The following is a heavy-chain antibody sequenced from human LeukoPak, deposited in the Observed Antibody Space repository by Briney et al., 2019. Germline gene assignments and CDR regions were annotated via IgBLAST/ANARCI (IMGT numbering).Heavy chain of an antibody. V-gene: IGHV3-66*01. CDR1: GFTVSSNY. D-gene: IGHD1-26*01. CDR3: ASRGVGAINFDY. J-gene: IGHJ4*02. Sequence: GGSLRLSCAASGFTVSSNYMSWVRQAPGKGLEWVSVIYSGGSTYYADSVKGRFTISRDNSKNTLYLQMNSLRAEDTAVYYCASRGVGAINFDYWGQGTLVTVSS. CDR2: IYSGGST.